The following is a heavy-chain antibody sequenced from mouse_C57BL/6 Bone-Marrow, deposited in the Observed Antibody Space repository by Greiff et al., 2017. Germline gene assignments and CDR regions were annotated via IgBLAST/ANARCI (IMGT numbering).Heavy chain of an antibody. CDR3: AVDGDYVWFAY. Sequence: VQLQQPGAELVQPGASVKLSCEASDYTFPSYWMHWVQQRPGQGLEWIGMIHPNGGSTNYNEKIKSKSILSVDKSSSTPYMQLSSLTSEDSAVYYCAVDGDYVWFAYWGQGTTVTVSA. D-gene: IGHD2-13*01. CDR2: IHPNGGST. J-gene: IGHJ3*01. V-gene: IGHV1-64*01. CDR1: DYTFPSYW.